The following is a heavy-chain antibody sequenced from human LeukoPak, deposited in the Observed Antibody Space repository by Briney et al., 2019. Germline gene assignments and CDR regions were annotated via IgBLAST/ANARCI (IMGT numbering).Heavy chain of an antibody. J-gene: IGHJ4*02. CDR2: ISYEGSNK. CDR1: GFTFSSYA. Sequence: GRSLRLSCAASGFTFSSYAMHWVRQAPGKGLEWVAVISYEGSNKYYADSVKGRFTISRDNSKNTLYLQMNSLRAEDTAVYYCARSFGVVTEPDYWGQGTLVTVSS. D-gene: IGHD3-3*01. V-gene: IGHV3-30-3*01. CDR3: ARSFGVVTEPDY.